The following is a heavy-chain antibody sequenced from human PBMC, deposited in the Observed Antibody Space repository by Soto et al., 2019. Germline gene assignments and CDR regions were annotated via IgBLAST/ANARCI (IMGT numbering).Heavy chain of an antibody. Sequence: QVQLVESGGGLVKIGGSLRLSCAASGFTLSDHYMPWVRQVPGKGLEWVSYISATSTTIYYAESVKGRFTISRDNAKNSVFLQMNSLRAEDTAVYYCARDIRWANWGQGTLVTVS. CDR2: ISATSTTI. J-gene: IGHJ4*02. V-gene: IGHV3-11*01. CDR1: GFTLSDHY. CDR3: ARDIRWAN.